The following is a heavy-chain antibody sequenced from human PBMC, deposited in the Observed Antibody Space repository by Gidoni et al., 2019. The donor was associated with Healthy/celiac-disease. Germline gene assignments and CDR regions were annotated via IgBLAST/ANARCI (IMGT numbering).Heavy chain of an antibody. CDR2: ISYDGSNK. CDR3: ARDSLAYCGGDCYSPPWFNP. CDR1: GLTFSSFA. J-gene: IGHJ5*02. V-gene: IGHV3-30-3*01. Sequence: QVQLVESGGGVVQPGRSLSLSCSASGLTFSSFAMHWVRQAPGKGLEWVAVISYDGSNKYYADSVKGRFTIYRDNSKNTLYMQMNSLRAEDTAVYYCARDSLAYCGGDCYSPPWFNPWGQGTLVTVSS. D-gene: IGHD2-21*02.